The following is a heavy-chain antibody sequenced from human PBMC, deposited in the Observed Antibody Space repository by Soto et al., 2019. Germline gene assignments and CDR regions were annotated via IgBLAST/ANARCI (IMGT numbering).Heavy chain of an antibody. CDR1: GGSFRGYY. V-gene: IGHV4-34*01. CDR2: INHSGST. Sequence: QVQLQQWGAGLLKPSETLSLTCDVYGGSFRGYYWCWIRQPPGKGLEWIGEINHSGSTNYNPSLNSRVTISVDTSKNQFSLKLSSVTAADTAVYYCARGGDSGYVDWSQGTLVTVSS. J-gene: IGHJ4*02. CDR3: ARGGDSGYVD. D-gene: IGHD5-12*01.